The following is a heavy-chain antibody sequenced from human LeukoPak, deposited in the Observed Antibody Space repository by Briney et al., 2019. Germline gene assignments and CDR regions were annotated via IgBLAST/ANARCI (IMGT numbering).Heavy chain of an antibody. V-gene: IGHV1-8*01. J-gene: IGHJ6*02. D-gene: IGHD6-13*01. CDR1: GYTFTSYD. CDR3: ARLSSVAARYYYYGMDV. Sequence: ASVKASCKASGYTFTSYDINWVRQATGQGLEWMGWMNPNSGNTGYAQKFQGRVTMTRNTSISTAYMELSSLRSEDTAVYYCARLSSVAARYYYYGMDVWGQGTTVTVSS. CDR2: MNPNSGNT.